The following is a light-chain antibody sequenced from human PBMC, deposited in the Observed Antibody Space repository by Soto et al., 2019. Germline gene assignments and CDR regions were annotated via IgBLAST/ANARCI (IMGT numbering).Light chain of an antibody. CDR2: KAS. CDR1: QSISSW. Sequence: DLQMTQSPSTLSASVGHRVTITCRASQSISSWLAWYQQKPGKAPKLLIYKASSLESGVPSRFSGSGSGTEFTLTISSLQPDDFATYYCQQYNSYSWTFGQGTKVDIK. J-gene: IGKJ1*01. CDR3: QQYNSYSWT. V-gene: IGKV1-5*03.